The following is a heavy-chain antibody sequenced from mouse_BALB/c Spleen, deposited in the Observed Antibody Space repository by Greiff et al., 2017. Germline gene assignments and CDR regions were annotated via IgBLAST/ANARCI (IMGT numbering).Heavy chain of an antibody. CDR2: IYPGNVNT. D-gene: IGHD1-1*01. CDR1: GYTFTSYY. V-gene: IGHV1S56*01. J-gene: IGHJ4*01. CDR3: ARSTTGAMDY. Sequence: QVQLQQSGPELVKPGASVRISCKASGYTFTSYYIHWVKQRPGQGLEWIGWIYPGNVNTKYNEKFKGKATLTADKSSSTAYMQLSSLTSEDSAVYFCARSTTGAMDYWGQGTSVTVSS.